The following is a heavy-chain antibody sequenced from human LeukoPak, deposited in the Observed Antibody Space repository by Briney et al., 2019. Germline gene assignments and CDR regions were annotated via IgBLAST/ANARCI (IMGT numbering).Heavy chain of an antibody. CDR2: INPNSGGT. CDR3: ARDGAYYYDRAYYFDY. CDR1: GYTFTGYY. J-gene: IGHJ4*02. D-gene: IGHD3-22*01. Sequence: GASVKVSCKASGYTFTGYYMHWVRQAPGQGLEWMGWINPNSGGTNYAQKFQGRVTMTRDTSISTAYMELSRLRSDDTAVYYRARDGAYYYDRAYYFDYWGQGTLVTVSS. V-gene: IGHV1-2*02.